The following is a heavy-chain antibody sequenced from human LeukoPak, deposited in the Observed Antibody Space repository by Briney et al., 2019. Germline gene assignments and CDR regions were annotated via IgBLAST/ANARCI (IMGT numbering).Heavy chain of an antibody. CDR1: GGSISSYY. D-gene: IGHD3-10*01. Sequence: TSKTLSLTCTVSGGSISSYYWSWIRQPPGKGLEWIGYIYYSGSTNYNPSLKSRVTISVDTSKNQFSLKLSSVTAADTAVYYCARQGQELWFGESWFDPWGQGTLVTVSS. CDR3: ARQGQELWFGESWFDP. CDR2: IYYSGST. V-gene: IGHV4-59*01. J-gene: IGHJ5*02.